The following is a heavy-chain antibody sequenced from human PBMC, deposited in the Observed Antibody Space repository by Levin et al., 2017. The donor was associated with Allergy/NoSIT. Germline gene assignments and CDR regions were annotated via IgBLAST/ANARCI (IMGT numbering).Heavy chain of an antibody. V-gene: IGHV4-39*01. CDR2: IDYTGKT. CDR1: GGSITTTNQY. Sequence: SQTLSLTCTVSGGSITTTNQYWAWIRQPPGNGPEWIGSIDYTGKTYYNPSLKSRVTISADTSRNQFSLKLTSVTVADTALFYCGRTITTKTNTIEYWGQGILVIVSS. CDR3: GRTITTKTNTIEY. J-gene: IGHJ4*02. D-gene: IGHD5-24*01.